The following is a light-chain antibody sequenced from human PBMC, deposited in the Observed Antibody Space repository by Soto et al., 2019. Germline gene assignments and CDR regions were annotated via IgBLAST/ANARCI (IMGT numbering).Light chain of an antibody. J-gene: IGLJ1*01. V-gene: IGLV2-11*01. CDR2: DVG. CDR1: SSDVGGNNY. CDR3: CTYAGRFLYV. Sequence: QSALTQPRSVSGSPGQSVTISCTGTSSDVGGNNYVSWYQQYPGKVPKLMIYDVGKRPSGVPDRFSGSKSGNTASLTISGLQAEDEADYYCCTYAGRFLYVFGTGTKLTVL.